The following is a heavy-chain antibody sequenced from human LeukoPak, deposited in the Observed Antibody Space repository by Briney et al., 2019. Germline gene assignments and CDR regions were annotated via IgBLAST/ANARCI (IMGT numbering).Heavy chain of an antibody. CDR3: ARDRPGSYWYFDL. D-gene: IGHD3-10*01. V-gene: IGHV4-59*01. J-gene: IGHJ2*01. Sequence: SETLSLTCTASGGSISSYYWSRIRQPPGKGLEWVGHIYYLGSTNYNPSLKSRVTISIDTSKNYFSLKLNSVIAADTAVYYCARDRPGSYWYFDLWGRGTLVTASS. CDR1: GGSISSYY. CDR2: IYYLGST.